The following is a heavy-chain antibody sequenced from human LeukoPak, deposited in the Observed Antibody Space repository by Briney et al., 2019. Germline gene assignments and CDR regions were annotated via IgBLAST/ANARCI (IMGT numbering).Heavy chain of an antibody. CDR2: IYYSGST. CDR3: ARATRVFGVVIMGPNYYYGMDV. Sequence: SQTLSLTCTVSGGSISSGGYYWSWIRQHPGKGLEWIGYIYYSGSTYYNPSLKSRVTISVDTSKNQFSLKLCSVTAADTAVYYCARATRVFGVVIMGPNYYYGMDVWGQGTTVTVSS. J-gene: IGHJ6*02. CDR1: GGSISSGGYY. V-gene: IGHV4-31*03. D-gene: IGHD3-3*01.